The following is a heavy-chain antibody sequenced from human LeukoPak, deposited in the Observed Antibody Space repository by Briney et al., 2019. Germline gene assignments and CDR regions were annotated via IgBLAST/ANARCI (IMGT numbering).Heavy chain of an antibody. CDR3: ARDLLVGATNGLDY. J-gene: IGHJ4*02. V-gene: IGHV4-4*07. CDR2: IYTSGSS. Sequence: SETLSLTFTVSGGSISSYYWSWIRQPAGKGLEWIGRIYTSGSSNYNPSLKSRVTMSVDPSKNQFSLKLSSVTAADTAVYYCARDLLVGATNGLDYWGQGTLVTVSS. CDR1: GGSISSYY. D-gene: IGHD1-26*01.